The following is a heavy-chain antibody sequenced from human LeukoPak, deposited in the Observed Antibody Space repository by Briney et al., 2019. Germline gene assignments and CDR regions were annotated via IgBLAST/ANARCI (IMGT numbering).Heavy chain of an antibody. CDR2: ISAYNGNT. J-gene: IGHJ5*02. CDR1: GYIFTGYY. D-gene: IGHD2-15*01. Sequence: ASVKVSCKTSGYIFTGYYMHWVRQAPGQGLEWMGWISAYNGNTNYAQKLQGRVTMTTDTSTSTAYMELRSLRSDDTAVYYCAREDIVVVGWFDPWGQGTLVTVSS. V-gene: IGHV1-18*04. CDR3: AREDIVVVGWFDP.